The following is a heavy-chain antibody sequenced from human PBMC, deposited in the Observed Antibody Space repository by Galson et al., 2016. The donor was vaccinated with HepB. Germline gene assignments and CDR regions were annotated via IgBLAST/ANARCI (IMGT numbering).Heavy chain of an antibody. CDR1: GFTFTNYG. Sequence: SLRLSCAASGFTFTNYGMHWVRQAPGKGLQWVAAIFHDGSNKFYEDPVKGRFTISRDNSKNTLYLQMDSLRTEDTAVYYCARDPSGQQLADWFDLWGQGTLVTVSS. D-gene: IGHD6-13*01. CDR3: ARDPSGQQLADWFDL. CDR2: IFHDGSNK. J-gene: IGHJ5*02. V-gene: IGHV3-30*03.